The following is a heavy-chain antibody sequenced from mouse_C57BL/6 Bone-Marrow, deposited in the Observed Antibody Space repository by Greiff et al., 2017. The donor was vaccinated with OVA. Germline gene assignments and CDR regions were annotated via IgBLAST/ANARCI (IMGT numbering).Heavy chain of an antibody. CDR3: ARGDYYQGY. CDR1: GYTFTDYY. CDR2: INPYNGGT. J-gene: IGHJ2*01. Sequence: VQLQQSGPVLVKPGASVKMSCKASGYTFTDYYMNWVKQSHGKSLEWIGVINPYNGGTSYNQKFKGKATLTVDKSSSTAYMELNSLTSEDSAVYYCARGDYYQGYWGQGTTLTVSS. D-gene: IGHD1-1*02. V-gene: IGHV1-19*01.